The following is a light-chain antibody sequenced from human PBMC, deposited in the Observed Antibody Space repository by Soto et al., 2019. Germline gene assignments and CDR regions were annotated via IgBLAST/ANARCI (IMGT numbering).Light chain of an antibody. J-gene: IGLJ1*01. CDR1: SNDVGDYKY. CDR2: DVS. Sequence: QSVLTQPACVSGSPGQSIIISCAGTSNDVGDYKYVSWYQQHPGKAPKLIMFDVSNRPSGVSNRFSGSKSGHTASLTISGLQAEDEADYYCGSYTSSSTRVFGTGTKLTVL. V-gene: IGLV2-14*03. CDR3: GSYTSSSTRV.